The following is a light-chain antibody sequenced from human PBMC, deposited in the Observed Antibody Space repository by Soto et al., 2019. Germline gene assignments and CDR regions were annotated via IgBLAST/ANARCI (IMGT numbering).Light chain of an antibody. CDR2: DAS. J-gene: IGKJ1*01. CDR1: QSVSSY. V-gene: IGKV3-11*01. Sequence: EIVLTQSPVTLSLSPGARAALSCRASQSVSSYLAWYQQKPGQAPRLLIYDASNRATGIPARFSGSGSGTDFHLTISSLEPEDFAVYYCQHRSNAPPRTCYHGTTGEMK. CDR3: QHRSNAPPRT.